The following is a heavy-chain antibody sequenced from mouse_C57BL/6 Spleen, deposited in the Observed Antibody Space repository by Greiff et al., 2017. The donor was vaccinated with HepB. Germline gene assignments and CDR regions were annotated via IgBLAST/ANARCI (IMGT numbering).Heavy chain of an antibody. Sequence: QVQLQQPGAELVRPGSSVKLSCKASGYTFTSYWMHWVKQRPIQGLEWIGNIDPSDSETHYNQKFKDKATLTVDKSSSTAYMQLSSLTSEDSAVYYCARGYYGNHFDYWGQGTTLTVSS. J-gene: IGHJ2*01. CDR3: ARGYYGNHFDY. CDR1: GYTFTSYW. V-gene: IGHV1-52*01. CDR2: IDPSDSET. D-gene: IGHD2-1*01.